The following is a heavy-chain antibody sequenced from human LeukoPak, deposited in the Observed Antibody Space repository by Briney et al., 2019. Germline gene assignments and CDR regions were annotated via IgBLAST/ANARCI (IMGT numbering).Heavy chain of an antibody. J-gene: IGHJ4*02. CDR1: GYTFTGHY. D-gene: IGHD4-17*01. CDR2: ISPNGGGT. CDR3: ARPYGDYTDYFFDY. Sequence: ASVKVSCKASGYTFTGHYMHWVRQAPGQGLEWAGWISPNGGGTSYAQKFQDRVTMTRDTSISTAYMELSRLRSDDTAVYFCARPYGDYTDYFFDYWGQGTLVTVSS. V-gene: IGHV1-2*02.